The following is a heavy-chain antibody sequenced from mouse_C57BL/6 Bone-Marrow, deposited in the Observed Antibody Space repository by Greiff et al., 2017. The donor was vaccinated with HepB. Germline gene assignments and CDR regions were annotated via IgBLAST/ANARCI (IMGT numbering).Heavy chain of an antibody. D-gene: IGHD2-3*01. J-gene: IGHJ4*01. CDR1: GYTFTNYW. V-gene: IGHV1-63*01. Sequence: QVQLQQSGAELVRPGTSVKMSCKASGYTFTNYWLGWAKQRPGHGLEWIGDIYPGGGYTNYNEKFKGKATLTADKSSSTAYMQFSSLTSEDSAIYYSARRRWLLPGYAMDYWGQGTSVTVSS. CDR2: IYPGGGYT. CDR3: ARRRWLLPGYAMDY.